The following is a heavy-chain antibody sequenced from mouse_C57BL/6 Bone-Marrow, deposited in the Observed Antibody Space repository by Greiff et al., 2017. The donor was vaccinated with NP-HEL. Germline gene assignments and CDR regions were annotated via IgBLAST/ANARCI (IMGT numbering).Heavy chain of an antibody. CDR1: GYTFTSYT. D-gene: IGHD2-3*01. CDR3: ARGWLLDY. CDR2: ITPSSGYT. Sequence: VQLQQSGAELARPGASVTMSCKASGYTFTSYTMHWVKQRPGQGLEWIGYITPSSGYTKYNQKFKDKATLTADNASSTAYMQLSSLTSEDSAVYYCARGWLLDYWGQGTTLTVSA. V-gene: IGHV1-4*01. J-gene: IGHJ2*01.